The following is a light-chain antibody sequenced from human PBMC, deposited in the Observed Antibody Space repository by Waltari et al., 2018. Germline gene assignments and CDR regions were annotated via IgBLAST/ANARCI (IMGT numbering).Light chain of an antibody. V-gene: IGKV3-20*01. CDR3: QHYVRLPAT. CDR2: GAS. J-gene: IGKJ1*01. Sequence: EIVLTQSPGTLSLSPGDRATLSCRASQSVSRALAWYQQKPGQAPRLLIYGASSRATGISDRFSGSGSGTDFSLTISRLEPEDFAVYYCQHYVRLPATFGQGTKVEIK. CDR1: QSVSRA.